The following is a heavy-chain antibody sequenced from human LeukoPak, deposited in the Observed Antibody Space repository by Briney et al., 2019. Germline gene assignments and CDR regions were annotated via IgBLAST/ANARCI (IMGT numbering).Heavy chain of an antibody. CDR1: GFTFSSYS. CDR3: ARYRITGTSNGFDY. D-gene: IGHD1-7*01. J-gene: IGHJ4*02. V-gene: IGHV3-21*01. Sequence: GGSLRLSCAASGFTFSSYSMNWVRQAPGKGLEWVSCVSSTGSYIYYADSLKGRFTISRDNAKNSLYLQMNSLRAEDTAVYYCARYRITGTSNGFDYWGLGTLVTLSS. CDR2: VSSTGSYI.